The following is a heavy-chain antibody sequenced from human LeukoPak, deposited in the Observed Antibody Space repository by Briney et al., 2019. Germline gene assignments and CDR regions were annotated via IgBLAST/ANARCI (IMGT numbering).Heavy chain of an antibody. CDR1: GYTFTSYG. V-gene: IGHV1-18*01. D-gene: IGHD3-3*01. CDR2: ISAYNGNT. Sequence: GASVKVSCKASGYTFTSYGISWVRQAPGQGLEWMGWISAYNGNTNYAQKLQGRVTMTTDTSTSTAYMELRSLRSDDTAVYYCARATYYDFWSGYSYYGMDVWGQGTTVTVSS. CDR3: ARATYYDFWSGYSYYGMDV. J-gene: IGHJ6*02.